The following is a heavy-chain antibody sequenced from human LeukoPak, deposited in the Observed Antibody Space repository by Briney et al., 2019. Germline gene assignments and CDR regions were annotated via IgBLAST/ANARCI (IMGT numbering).Heavy chain of an antibody. CDR1: GGSISSSSYY. CDR3: ARPTGDRGHWYFDL. CDR2: IYYSGST. J-gene: IGHJ2*01. V-gene: IGHV4-39*01. D-gene: IGHD7-27*01. Sequence: PSETLSLTCTVSGGSISSSSYYWGWIRQPPGKGLEWIGSIYYSGSTYYNPSLKSRVTISVDTSKNQFSLKLSSVTAADTAVYYCARPTGDRGHWYFDLWGRGTLVTVSS.